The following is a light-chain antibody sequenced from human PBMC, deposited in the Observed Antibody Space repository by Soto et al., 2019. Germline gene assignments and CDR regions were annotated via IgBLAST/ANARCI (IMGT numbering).Light chain of an antibody. CDR2: AAS. CDR3: QQSYRTPPYT. V-gene: IGKV1-39*01. CDR1: QSISSY. Sequence: DIQMTQSPSSLSASVGHRVTITCRASQSISSYLNWYQQKPGKAPKLLIYAASSLPSGVPSRFSGSGSGTHCTRAIGSLQPGDFATYYCQQSYRTPPYTFCQGTKLEIK. J-gene: IGKJ2*01.